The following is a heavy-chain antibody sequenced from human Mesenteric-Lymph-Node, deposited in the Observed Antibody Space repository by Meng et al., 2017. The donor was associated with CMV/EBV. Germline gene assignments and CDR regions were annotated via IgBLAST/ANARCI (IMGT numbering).Heavy chain of an antibody. J-gene: IGHJ4*02. CDR2: SYHSGST. Sequence: SGGSISSSNWGRWGRQPPGKGLGWIGESYHSGSTNYNPSLKSRVTISVDKSKNQFSLKLSSVTAADTAVYYCAGTAIRVGATTFVYWGQGTLVTVSS. D-gene: IGHD1-26*01. CDR3: AGTAIRVGATTFVY. V-gene: IGHV4-4*02. CDR1: GGSISSSNW.